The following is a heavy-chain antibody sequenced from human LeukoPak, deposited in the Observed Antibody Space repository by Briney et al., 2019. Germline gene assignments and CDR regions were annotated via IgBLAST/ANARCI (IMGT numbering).Heavy chain of an antibody. D-gene: IGHD5-12*01. J-gene: IGHJ4*02. V-gene: IGHV4-59*01. CDR1: GVSMRSYY. Sequence: SETLSLSCTVSGVSMRSYYWGWIRQPPGKGLEWIGYVFSSGSTDYNPSLKSRVTMSVVTSRNQFSLNLRSVTAAATAVYYCTRGGWLRFDYWGQGILVTVSS. CDR3: TRGGWLRFDY. CDR2: VFSSGST.